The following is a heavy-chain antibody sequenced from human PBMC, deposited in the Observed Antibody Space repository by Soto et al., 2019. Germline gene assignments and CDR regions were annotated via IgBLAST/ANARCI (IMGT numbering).Heavy chain of an antibody. D-gene: IGHD5-18*01. CDR2: ISYSGTT. V-gene: IGHV4-30-4*01. CDR1: GDSISSINNY. Sequence: PSETLSLTCPVSGDSISSINNYWSWIRQPPGEGLEWIGFISYSGTTSYSPSLKSRVAISLDTSKNQFSLSLNFVTAADTAVYYCARGRGYSYGLDPWGQGSLVTVSS. J-gene: IGHJ5*02. CDR3: ARGRGYSYGLDP.